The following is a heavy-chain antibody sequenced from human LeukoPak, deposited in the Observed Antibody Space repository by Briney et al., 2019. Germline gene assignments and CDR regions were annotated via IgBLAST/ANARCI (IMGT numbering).Heavy chain of an antibody. Sequence: PSETLFLTCTVSGGSISSSSYYWGWIRQPPGKGLEWIGSIYYSGSTYYNPSLKSRVTVSVDTSKNQFSLKLSSVTAADTAVYYCARGGRLGYCSSTSCYRGYYFDYWGQGTLVTVSS. J-gene: IGHJ4*02. D-gene: IGHD2-2*01. CDR3: ARGGRLGYCSSTSCYRGYYFDY. CDR2: IYYSGST. CDR1: GGSISSSSYY. V-gene: IGHV4-39*01.